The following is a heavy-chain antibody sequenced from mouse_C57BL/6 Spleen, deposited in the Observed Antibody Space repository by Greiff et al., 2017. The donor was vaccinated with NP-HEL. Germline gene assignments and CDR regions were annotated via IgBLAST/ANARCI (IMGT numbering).Heavy chain of an antibody. V-gene: IGHV1-26*01. CDR1: GYTFTDYY. Sequence: EVQLQQSGPELVKPGASVKISCKASGYTFTDYYMNWVKQSHGKSLEWIGDINPNNGGTSYNQKFKGKATLTVDKSSSTAYMELRSLTSEDSAVYYCARSLYSNFFDYWGQGTTLTVSS. J-gene: IGHJ2*01. CDR3: ARSLYSNFFDY. CDR2: INPNNGGT. D-gene: IGHD2-5*01.